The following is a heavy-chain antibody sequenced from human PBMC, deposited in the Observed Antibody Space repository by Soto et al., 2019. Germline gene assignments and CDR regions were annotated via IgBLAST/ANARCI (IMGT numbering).Heavy chain of an antibody. CDR2: IGSTGTTT. J-gene: IGHJ3*01. D-gene: IGHD3-9*01. V-gene: IGHV3-23*01. CDR3: ATVARYDDFDV. CDR1: GFTFNIYA. Sequence: QLLGSGGGLVQPGGSLRLSCEASGFTFNIYAMTWVRQAPGKGLEWVSNIGSTGTTTYYADSVKGRFAISRDNSKSTLYLQMNSLRADDTAVYYCATVARYDDFDVWGQGTMVTVSS.